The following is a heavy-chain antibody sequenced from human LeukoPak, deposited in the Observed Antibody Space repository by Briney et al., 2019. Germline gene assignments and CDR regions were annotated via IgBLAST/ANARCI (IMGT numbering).Heavy chain of an antibody. CDR2: IKSKTDGGTT. CDR3: TTDADVEMATIFDY. J-gene: IGHJ4*02. Sequence: GSLRLSCAASGFTISNAWMSWVRQAPGKGLEWVGRIKSKTDGGTTDYAAPVKGRFTISRDDSKNTLYLQMNSLKTEDTAVYYCTTDADVEMATIFDYWGQGTLVTVSS. CDR1: GFTISNAW. V-gene: IGHV3-15*01. D-gene: IGHD5-24*01.